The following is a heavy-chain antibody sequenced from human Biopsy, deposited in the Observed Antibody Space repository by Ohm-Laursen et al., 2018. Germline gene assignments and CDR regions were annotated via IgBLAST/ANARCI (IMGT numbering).Heavy chain of an antibody. CDR2: VYNGGIT. V-gene: IGHV4-59*01. J-gene: IGHJ5*02. D-gene: IGHD3-3*01. Sequence: SQTLSLTCSVSGGSIISYYWTWIRRPPGKGLEWIGHVYNGGITNYNPSLKSRVTISKDTSKNQFSLQVNSVTAADTAVYYCARTPRDSFWSGSYKRGLWFDPWGRGTLVIVSS. CDR3: ARTPRDSFWSGSYKRGLWFDP. CDR1: GGSIISYY.